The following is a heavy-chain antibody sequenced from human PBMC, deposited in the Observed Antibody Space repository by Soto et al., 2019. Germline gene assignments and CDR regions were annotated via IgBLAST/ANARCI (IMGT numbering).Heavy chain of an antibody. D-gene: IGHD1-1*01. J-gene: IGHJ4*02. CDR2: ISYDGSNK. CDR1: GFTFSSYG. Sequence: QVQLVESGGGVVQPGRSLRLSCAASGFTFSSYGMHWVRQAPGKGLEWVAVISYDGSNKYYADSMKGRFTISRDNSKNTLYLQMNSLRAEDTAVYYCAKDQRSGRFSLGTPNYWGQGTLVTVSS. CDR3: AKDQRSGRFSLGTPNY. V-gene: IGHV3-30*18.